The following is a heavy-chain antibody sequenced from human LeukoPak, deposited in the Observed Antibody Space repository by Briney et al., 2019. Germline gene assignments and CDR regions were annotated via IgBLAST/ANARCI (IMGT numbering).Heavy chain of an antibody. CDR1: GYTFTSYY. D-gene: IGHD6-19*01. CDR2: INPSGGST. Sequence: ASVKVSCKASGYTFTSYYMHWVRQPPGQGLEWMGIINPSGGSTSYAQKFQGRVTMTRDTSTSTVYMELSSLRSEDTALYYCARQVIIAVEDQVPYYYYYMDVWGKGTTVTISS. V-gene: IGHV1-46*01. CDR3: ARQVIIAVEDQVPYYYYYMDV. J-gene: IGHJ6*03.